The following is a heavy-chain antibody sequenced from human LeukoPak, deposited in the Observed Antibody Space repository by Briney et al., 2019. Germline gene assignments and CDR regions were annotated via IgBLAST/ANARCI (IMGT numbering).Heavy chain of an antibody. Sequence: PGGSLRLSCAAPGFTFSSYEMNWVRQAPGKGLEWVSYISSSGSPIYYADSVKGRFTISRDNAKSPLYLQMNSLRAEDTAVYYCAELGITMIGGVWGKGTTVTISS. CDR2: ISSSGSPI. D-gene: IGHD3-10*02. CDR3: AELGITMIGGV. J-gene: IGHJ6*04. CDR1: GFTFSSYE. V-gene: IGHV3-48*03.